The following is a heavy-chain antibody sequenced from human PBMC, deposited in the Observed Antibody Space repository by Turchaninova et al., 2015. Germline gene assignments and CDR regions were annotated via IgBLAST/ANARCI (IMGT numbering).Heavy chain of an antibody. Sequence: QVQLQQGGAGMFKPSETLSLPCHAYGGFFSGYVWSWIRQPPGTGLEWIGEIKHSGSTNYNLSLKSRVTISVDTSKNQFSLKLSSVTAADTAVYYCASFLREMAGPSFDIWGQGTMVTVSS. D-gene: IGHD5-24*01. CDR3: ASFLREMAGPSFDI. V-gene: IGHV4-34*01. CDR1: GGFFSGYV. J-gene: IGHJ3*02. CDR2: IKHSGST.